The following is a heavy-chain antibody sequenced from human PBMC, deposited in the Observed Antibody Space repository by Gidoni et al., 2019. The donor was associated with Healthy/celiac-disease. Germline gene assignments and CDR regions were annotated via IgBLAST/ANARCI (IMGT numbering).Heavy chain of an antibody. CDR1: GYTLTDLS. J-gene: IGHJ5*02. CDR3: ATEGSSGGSSGGWFDP. D-gene: IGHD2-15*01. CDR2: FDPEDGET. V-gene: IGHV1-24*01. Sequence: APVQVSCKVSGYTLTDLSMHWVRQASGKGLEWMGGFDPEDGETIYAQKFQGRVTMTEDTSTDTAYMELSSLRSEDTAVYYCATEGSSGGSSGGWFDPWGQGTLVTVSS.